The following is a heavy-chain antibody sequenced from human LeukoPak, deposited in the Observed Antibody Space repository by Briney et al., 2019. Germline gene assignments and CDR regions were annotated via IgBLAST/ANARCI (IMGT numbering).Heavy chain of an antibody. D-gene: IGHD6-19*01. CDR3: ARTLAVAGRLGAFDI. Sequence: GGSLRLSCAASGFTFSSYAMHWVRQAPGKGLEWVAVISYDGSNKYYADSVKGRFTISRDNSKNTLYLQMNSLRAEDTAVYYCARTLAVAGRLGAFDIWGQGTMVTVSS. CDR2: ISYDGSNK. CDR1: GFTFSSYA. V-gene: IGHV3-30*04. J-gene: IGHJ3*02.